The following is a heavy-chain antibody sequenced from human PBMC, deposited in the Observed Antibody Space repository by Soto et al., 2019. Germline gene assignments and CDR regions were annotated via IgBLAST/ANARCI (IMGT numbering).Heavy chain of an antibody. CDR3: ARDKIRDGDYGGIDY. CDR2: IYYSGST. CDR1: GGSISSGGYY. D-gene: IGHD4-17*01. Sequence: PSETLSLTCTVSGGSISSGGYYWSWIRQHPGKGLEWIGYIYYSGSTYYNPSLKSRVTISVDTSKNQFSLKLSSVTAADTAVYYCARDKIRDGDYGGIDYWGQGTLVTVSS. V-gene: IGHV4-31*03. J-gene: IGHJ4*02.